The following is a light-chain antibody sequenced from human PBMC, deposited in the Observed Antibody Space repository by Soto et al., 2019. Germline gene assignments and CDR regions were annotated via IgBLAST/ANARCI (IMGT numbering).Light chain of an antibody. Sequence: QSVLTQPASVSGSPVQSITISCTGTSSDFGSYNLVSWYQQHPGKAPKLMIYEDSKRPSGVSNRFSGSKSGNTASLTISGLQAEDDADYYCCSYAGSSTYVFGTGTKVTVL. V-gene: IGLV2-23*01. J-gene: IGLJ1*01. CDR2: EDS. CDR3: CSYAGSSTYV. CDR1: SSDFGSYNL.